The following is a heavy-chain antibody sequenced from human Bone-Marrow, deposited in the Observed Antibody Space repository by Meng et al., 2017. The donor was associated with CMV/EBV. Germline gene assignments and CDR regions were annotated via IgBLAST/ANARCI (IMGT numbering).Heavy chain of an antibody. D-gene: IGHD3-3*01. Sequence: GGSLRLSCAASGFTFSSYAMHWVRQAPGKGLEWVAVISYDGSNKYYADSVKGRFTISRDNAKNSLYLQMNSLRAEDTALYYCARDPKNNFGVVIIPPPPYFDYWGQGTLVTVSS. CDR2: ISYDGSNK. CDR3: ARDPKNNFGVVIIPPPPYFDY. J-gene: IGHJ4*02. CDR1: GFTFSSYA. V-gene: IGHV3-30*04.